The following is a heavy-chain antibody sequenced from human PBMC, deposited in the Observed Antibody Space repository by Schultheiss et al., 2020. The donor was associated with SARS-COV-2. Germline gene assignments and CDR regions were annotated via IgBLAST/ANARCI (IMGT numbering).Heavy chain of an antibody. D-gene: IGHD4-11*01. Sequence: GGSLRLSCAASGFTFSSYSMNWVRQAPGKGLEWVAVISYDGSNKYYADSVKGRFTISRDNSKNTLYLQMNSLRAEDTAVYYCARDPSNYDRNYYYGMDVWGQGTTVTVSS. V-gene: IGHV3-30*03. CDR3: ARDPSNYDRNYYYGMDV. CDR2: ISYDGSNK. CDR1: GFTFSSYS. J-gene: IGHJ6*02.